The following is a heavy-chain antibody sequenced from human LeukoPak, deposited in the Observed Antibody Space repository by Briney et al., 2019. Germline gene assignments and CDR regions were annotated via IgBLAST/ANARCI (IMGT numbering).Heavy chain of an antibody. CDR2: INHSGST. J-gene: IGHJ4*02. Sequence: SETLSLTCAVYGGSFSGYYWSWIRQPPGKGLEWIGEINHSGSTNYNPSLKSRVTISVDTSKNQFSLRLTSVTAADTAVYYCARGDYYASGTLDSWGQGTLVTVSS. CDR1: GGSFSGYY. D-gene: IGHD3-10*01. V-gene: IGHV4-34*01. CDR3: ARGDYYASGTLDS.